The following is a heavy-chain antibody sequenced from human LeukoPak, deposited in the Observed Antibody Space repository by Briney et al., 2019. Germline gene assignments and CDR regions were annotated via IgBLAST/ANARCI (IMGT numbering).Heavy chain of an antibody. Sequence: GGSLRLSCAASGFIFSSYAMNWVRQAPGKGLEWVSGISGSGGTTYYADSVKGRFTISRDNSKNTLSLQMNSLRAEDTAVYYCARGSASKWLRLQNYFDSWGQGTLVTVSS. V-gene: IGHV3-23*01. J-gene: IGHJ4*02. CDR1: GFIFSSYA. CDR2: ISGSGGTT. CDR3: ARGSASKWLRLQNYFDS. D-gene: IGHD5-12*01.